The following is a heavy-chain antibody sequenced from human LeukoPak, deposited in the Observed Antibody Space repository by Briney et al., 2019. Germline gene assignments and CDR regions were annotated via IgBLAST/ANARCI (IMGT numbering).Heavy chain of an antibody. CDR2: ISYDGSNT. V-gene: IGHV3-30*03. J-gene: IGHJ4*02. D-gene: IGHD6-19*01. CDR3: ARDLRGWYVADY. CDR1: GFTFSNFA. Sequence: GRSLRISCAASGFTFSNFAMHWVRQAPGKGLEWVAVISYDGSNTYYADSVKGRFTISRDNAKNSLYLQMNSLRAEDTAVYYCARDLRGWYVADYWGQGTLVTVSS.